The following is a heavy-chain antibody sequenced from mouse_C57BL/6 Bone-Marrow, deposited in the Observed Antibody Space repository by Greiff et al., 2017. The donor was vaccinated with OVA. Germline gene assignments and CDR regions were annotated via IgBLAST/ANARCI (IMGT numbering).Heavy chain of an antibody. CDR3: ARDSNSDYAMDY. V-gene: IGHV5-4*01. D-gene: IGHD2-5*01. CDR1: GFTFSSYA. CDR2: ISDGGSYT. Sequence: EVQRVESGGGLVKPGGSLKLSCAASGFTFSSYAMSWVRQTPEKRLEWVATISDGGSYTYYPDNVKGRFTITRDNAKNTLYLQMSHLKSEDTAIYYCARDSNSDYAMDYWGQGTSVTVSS. J-gene: IGHJ4*01.